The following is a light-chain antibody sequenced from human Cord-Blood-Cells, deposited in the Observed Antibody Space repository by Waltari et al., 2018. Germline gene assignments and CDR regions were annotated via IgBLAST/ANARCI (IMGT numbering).Light chain of an antibody. CDR2: SNH. CDR3: AAWDDSLNGPV. J-gene: IGLJ7*01. CDR1: SSNIGSNT. Sequence: QSVLTQPPSASGTPGQRVTISCSGSSSNIGSNTVNWYRPLPGTAPKLLIYSNHQRPSGVPDRFSDSKCGNSASLAISGLQSEDDADYYCAAWDDSLNGPVFGGGTQLTVL. V-gene: IGLV1-44*01.